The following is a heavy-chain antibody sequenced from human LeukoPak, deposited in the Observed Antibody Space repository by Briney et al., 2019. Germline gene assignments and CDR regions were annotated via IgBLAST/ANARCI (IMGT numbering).Heavy chain of an antibody. CDR2: IYHSGST. CDR3: ACHSGWSGPSE. Sequence: SETLSLTCTVSGGSISSGGYYWSWNRQPPGKGLEWIGYIYHSGSTYYNPSLKSRVTISVDRSKNQFSLKLSSVTAADTVVYYCACHSGWSGPSEWGQGTLVIVSS. J-gene: IGHJ4*02. D-gene: IGHD6-19*01. V-gene: IGHV4-30-2*01. CDR1: GGSISSGGYY.